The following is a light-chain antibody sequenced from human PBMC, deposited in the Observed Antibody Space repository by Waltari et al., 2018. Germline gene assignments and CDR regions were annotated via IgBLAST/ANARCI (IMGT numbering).Light chain of an antibody. CDR2: YAN. Sequence: IQMTQSPSSLSASVGDRVTITCRASQGISSYLNWYQQKPGKAPKLLIYYANSLESGVPSRFSGSGSGTEFTLTISSLQPEDFATYYCQQYNSLPTFGPGTKLDIK. V-gene: IGKV1-13*02. J-gene: IGKJ3*01. CDR1: QGISSY. CDR3: QQYNSLPT.